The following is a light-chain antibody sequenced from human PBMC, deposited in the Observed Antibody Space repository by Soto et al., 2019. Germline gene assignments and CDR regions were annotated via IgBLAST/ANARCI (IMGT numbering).Light chain of an antibody. CDR3: CSYVGNNDWV. CDR2: EGI. Sequence: QSALTQPASGSGSPGQSITVSCTGTNSDVGSYNLVSWYQQHPGQAPKLMIYEGIKRPSGVSDRFSGSKSGNTASLKISGLQAEDEADYYCCSYVGNNDWVFGGGTKVTVL. J-gene: IGLJ3*02. CDR1: NSDVGSYNL. V-gene: IGLV2-23*01.